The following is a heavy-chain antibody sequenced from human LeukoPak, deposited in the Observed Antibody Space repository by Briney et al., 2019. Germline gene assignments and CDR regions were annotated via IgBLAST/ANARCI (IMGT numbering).Heavy chain of an antibody. CDR3: ARGQGELQSDYYYGMDV. D-gene: IGHD1-7*01. J-gene: IGHJ6*02. CDR1: GGSFSGYY. V-gene: IGHV4-34*01. CDR2: INHSGST. Sequence: SETLSLTCAVYGGSFSGYYWSWIRQSPGKGLEWIREINHSGSTNYNPSLKSRVTISVDTSKNQFSLKLSSVTAADTAVYYCARGQGELQSDYYYGMDVWGQGTTVTVSS.